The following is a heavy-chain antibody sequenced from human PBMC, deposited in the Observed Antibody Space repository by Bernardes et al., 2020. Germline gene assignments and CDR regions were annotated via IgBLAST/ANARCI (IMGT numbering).Heavy chain of an antibody. D-gene: IGHD3-22*01. CDR2: ITGSGIST. J-gene: IGHJ4*02. Sequence: GGSLRLSCAASGFTFDNYAMSWVRQAPGKGLEWVSIITGSGISTSNADSVEGRVTVSRDNSKNTLYLQMNSLRAEDTAVYFCAKDGRSSGYYYVPYFDTWGQGTLVTVSS. CDR3: AKDGRSSGYYYVPYFDT. CDR1: GFTFDNYA. V-gene: IGHV3-23*01.